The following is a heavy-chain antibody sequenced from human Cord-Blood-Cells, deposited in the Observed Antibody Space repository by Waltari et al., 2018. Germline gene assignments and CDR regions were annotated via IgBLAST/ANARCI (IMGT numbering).Heavy chain of an antibody. CDR1: GGSISSGGYY. D-gene: IGHD4-17*01. V-gene: IGHV4-31*03. J-gene: IGHJ4*02. CDR3: ARAPDYGDYLGSAIDY. Sequence: QVQLQESGPGLVKPSQTLSLTCTVPGGSISSGGYYWSWIRQHPGKGLEWIGYICYSVSTYHNPSLKGRVTISVDTSKNQFSLKLSSVTAADTAVYYCARAPDYGDYLGSAIDYWGQGTLVTVSS. CDR2: ICYSVST.